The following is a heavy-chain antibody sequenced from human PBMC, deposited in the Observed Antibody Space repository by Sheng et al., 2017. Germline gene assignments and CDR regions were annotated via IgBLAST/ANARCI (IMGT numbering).Heavy chain of an antibody. J-gene: IGHJ6*03. Sequence: EVQLVESGGGLVQPGGTLRLSCAASGFTFSSYGMSWVRQAPGKGLEWVSAISGSGGSTYYADSVKGRFTISRDNSKNTLYLQMNSLRAEDTAVYYCAKDPHLGDYYYYYMDVWGKGTTVTVSS. D-gene: IGHD7-27*01. CDR3: AKDPHLGDYYYYYMDV. V-gene: IGHV3-23*04. CDR2: ISGSGGST. CDR1: GFTFSSYG.